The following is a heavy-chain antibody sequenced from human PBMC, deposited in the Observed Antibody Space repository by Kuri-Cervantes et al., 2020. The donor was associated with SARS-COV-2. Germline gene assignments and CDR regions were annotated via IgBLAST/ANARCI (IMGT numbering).Heavy chain of an antibody. CDR2: IHKSGNT. Sequence: ESLKISCAASGLTFSSYSMNWVRQAPGKGLEWIGSIHKSGNTYYNPSLKSRVTISVDTSKSHFSLELTSVTAADTAVYYCAIDVGYPINWGQGTLVTVSS. V-gene: IGHV4-59*05. CDR1: GLTFSSYSMN. J-gene: IGHJ4*02. CDR3: AIDVGYPIN. D-gene: IGHD1-1*01.